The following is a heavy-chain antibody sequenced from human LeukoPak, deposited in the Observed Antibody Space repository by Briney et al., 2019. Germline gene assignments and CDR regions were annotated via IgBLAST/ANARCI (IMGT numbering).Heavy chain of an antibody. CDR1: GYNFNTYW. CDR3: ARLSSRRAFDI. Sequence: GESLKISCKGSGYNFNTYWVAWVRQLPGKGLEWMGIIRPMNSDVRYSPSFQGQVAISADRSINTAYLQWSSLKASDTAMYYCARLSSRRAFDIWGQGTMVTVSP. D-gene: IGHD2-15*01. V-gene: IGHV5-51*01. J-gene: IGHJ3*02. CDR2: IRPMNSDV.